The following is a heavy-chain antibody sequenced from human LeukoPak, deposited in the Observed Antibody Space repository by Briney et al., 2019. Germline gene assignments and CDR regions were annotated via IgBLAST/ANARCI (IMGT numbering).Heavy chain of an antibody. J-gene: IGHJ3*02. Sequence: GGSLRLSCAASGFTFDDYAMHWVRQAPGKGLVWVSGISWNSGSIGYADSVKGRFTISRDNAKNSLYLQMNSLTAEDMALYYCAKASANCGSDYYSGDAFDIWGQGTMVTVSS. D-gene: IGHD2-21*02. CDR1: GFTFDDYA. CDR3: AKASANCGSDYYSGDAFDI. V-gene: IGHV3-9*03. CDR2: ISWNSGSI.